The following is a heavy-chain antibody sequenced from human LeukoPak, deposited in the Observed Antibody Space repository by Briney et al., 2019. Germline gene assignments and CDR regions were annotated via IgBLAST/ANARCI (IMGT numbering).Heavy chain of an antibody. V-gene: IGHV4-34*01. D-gene: IGHD3-16*01. CDR1: GGSFSGYY. Sequence: PSETLSLTCAVYGGSFSGYYWGWIRQPPGKGLEWIGEINHSGSTNYNPSLKSRVTISVDTSKNQFSLKLSSVTAADTAVYYCARETSQKGAHYMDVWGKGTTVTISS. CDR2: INHSGST. CDR3: ARETSQKGAHYMDV. J-gene: IGHJ6*03.